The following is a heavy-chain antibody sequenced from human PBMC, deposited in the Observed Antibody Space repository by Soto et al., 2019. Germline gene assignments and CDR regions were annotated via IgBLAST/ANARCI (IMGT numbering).Heavy chain of an antibody. V-gene: IGHV1-46*01. CDR1: GYTFTSYY. D-gene: IGHD6-13*01. Sequence: QVQLVQSGAEVKKPGASVKVSCKASGYTFTSYYMHWVRQAPGQGLEWMGIINPSGGSTNYAQKFQGRFTMTRATSTSTVYMDLSSLSSEDTAVYYCARHLAAGDYWGQGTVVTVSS. J-gene: IGHJ4*02. CDR2: INPSGGST. CDR3: ARHLAAGDY.